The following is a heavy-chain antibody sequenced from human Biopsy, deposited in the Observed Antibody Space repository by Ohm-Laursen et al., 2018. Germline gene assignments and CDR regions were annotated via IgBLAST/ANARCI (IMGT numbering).Heavy chain of an antibody. Sequence: SLRLSCAAFGFRFSGYHMNWVRQAPGKGLQWLAYIKSASTTIYYADSVKGRFTISRDNAKNSLFLQMNSLRAEDTAIYYCAREQLMVFAMDVWGQGTTVTVSS. D-gene: IGHD2-8*01. CDR2: IKSASTTI. CDR1: GFRFSGYH. J-gene: IGHJ6*02. V-gene: IGHV3-48*01. CDR3: AREQLMVFAMDV.